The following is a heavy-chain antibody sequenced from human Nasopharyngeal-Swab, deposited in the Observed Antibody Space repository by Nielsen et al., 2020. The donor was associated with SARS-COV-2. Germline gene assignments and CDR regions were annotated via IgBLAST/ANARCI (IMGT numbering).Heavy chain of an antibody. V-gene: IGHV3-53*01. Sequence: GESLKISCAASGLSVSSNYMSWVRQAPGKGLEWVSIIYPGGSTYYAAPVKGRFTISRDSSWNTLYLQMNSLTAEDTAVYYCARVLDGYNGFDYWGQGTLVTVSS. CDR1: GLSVSSNY. CDR2: IYPGGST. D-gene: IGHD5-24*01. J-gene: IGHJ4*02. CDR3: ARVLDGYNGFDY.